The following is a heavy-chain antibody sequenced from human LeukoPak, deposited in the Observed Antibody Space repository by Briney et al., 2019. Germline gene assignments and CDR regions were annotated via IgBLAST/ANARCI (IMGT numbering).Heavy chain of an antibody. D-gene: IGHD6-13*01. CDR2: IYYSGST. CDR3: ARRDLIRAAGFDY. Sequence: PSETLSLTCTVSGGSISSSSNYWGWIRQPPGKGLEWIGSIYYSGSTYYNPSLKSRVTISVDTSKNQFSLKLSSVTAADTAVYYCARRDLIRAAGFDYWGQGTLVTVSS. V-gene: IGHV4-39*01. J-gene: IGHJ4*02. CDR1: GGSISSSSNY.